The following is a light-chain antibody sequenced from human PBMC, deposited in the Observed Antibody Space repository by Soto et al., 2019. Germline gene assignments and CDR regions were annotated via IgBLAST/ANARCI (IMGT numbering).Light chain of an antibody. CDR3: CSYDGSTTARV. V-gene: IGLV2-23*02. CDR2: EVS. Sequence: QSVLTQPASVSGSPGQSITISCTGTFSNVGKFNLVSWYQQHAGKAPKLIIYEVSVRPSGVSNRFSGSKSGNTASLTISGLQVEDEADYYCCSYDGSTTARVFGGGTKLTVL. CDR1: FSNVGKFNL. J-gene: IGLJ2*01.